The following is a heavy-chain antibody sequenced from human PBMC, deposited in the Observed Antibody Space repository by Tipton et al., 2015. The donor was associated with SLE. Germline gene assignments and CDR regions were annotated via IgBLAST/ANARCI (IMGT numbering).Heavy chain of an antibody. J-gene: IGHJ3*01. D-gene: IGHD2-2*02. CDR2: AFYTGST. CDR1: GGSISSYY. Sequence: TLSLTCTVSGGSISSYYWSWIRQPAGKGLEWIGSAFYTGSTYYNPSLKSRVTISVDTSKNQFSLKLNSVTAADTAVYYCARLYGSDFDFWGQGTMVIVSS. V-gene: IGHV4-59*12. CDR3: ARLYGSDFDF.